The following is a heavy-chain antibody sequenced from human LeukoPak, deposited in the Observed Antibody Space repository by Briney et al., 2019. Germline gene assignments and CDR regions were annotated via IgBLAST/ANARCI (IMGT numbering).Heavy chain of an antibody. CDR3: AKDQGGGDYYFDY. D-gene: IGHD2-21*02. CDR1: GFTSSSFA. V-gene: IGHV3-23*01. Sequence: GGSLRLSCAASGFTSSSFAINWVRQAPGKGLEWVSGISGSGGNTHYADSVKGRFTISRDNSKNTLYLQMNSLRAEDTAVYYCAKDQGGGDYYFDYWGQGALVTVSS. J-gene: IGHJ4*02. CDR2: ISGSGGNT.